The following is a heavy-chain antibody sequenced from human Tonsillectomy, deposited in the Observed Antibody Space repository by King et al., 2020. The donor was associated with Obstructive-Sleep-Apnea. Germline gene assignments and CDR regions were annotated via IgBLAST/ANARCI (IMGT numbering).Heavy chain of an antibody. Sequence: QLVQSGSELKKPGASVKVSCKASGYTFAMYAMNWVRQAPGQGLEWMGWINTNTGNPTYAQGFTGRFVFYLDTSVSTAYLQISSLKTEDTAVYYCARGPQWLRELFAYWGQGTLVTVSS. J-gene: IGHJ4*02. V-gene: IGHV7-4-1*02. CDR1: GYTFAMYA. D-gene: IGHD5-12*01. CDR3: ARGPQWLRELFAY. CDR2: INTNTGNP.